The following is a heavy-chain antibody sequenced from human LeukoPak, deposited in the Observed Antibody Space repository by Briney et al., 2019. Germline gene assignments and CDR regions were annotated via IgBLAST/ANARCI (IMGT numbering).Heavy chain of an antibody. CDR3: ARISSVWVKDFYYYMDV. V-gene: IGHV4-39*06. CDR1: GGSISNNLYY. D-gene: IGHD3-16*02. J-gene: IGHJ6*03. Sequence: KPSETLSLTCTVAGGSISNNLYYWGWVRQPPGKGLEWIGSLYYSGSTYYNASLKGRVTIDKAKNQFALVLSSVTAADTAVYFCARISSVWVKDFYYYMDVWGKGTTVTVSS. CDR2: LYYSGST.